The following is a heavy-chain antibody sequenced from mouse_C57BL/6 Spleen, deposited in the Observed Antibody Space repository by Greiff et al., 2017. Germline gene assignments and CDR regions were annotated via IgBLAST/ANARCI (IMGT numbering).Heavy chain of an antibody. CDR2: IDPSDSYT. V-gene: IGHV1-59*01. CDR3: ASLNYAMDY. J-gene: IGHJ4*01. CDR1: GYTFTSYW. Sequence: QVQLQQPGAELVRPGPSVKLSCKASGYTFTSYWMHWVKQRPGQGLEWIGVIDPSDSYTNYNQKFKGKATLTVDTSSSTAYMQLSSLTSEDSAVYYCASLNYAMDYWGQGTSVTVSS.